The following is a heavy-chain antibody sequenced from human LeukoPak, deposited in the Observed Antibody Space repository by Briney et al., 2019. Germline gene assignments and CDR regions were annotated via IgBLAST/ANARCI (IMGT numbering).Heavy chain of an antibody. V-gene: IGHV3-74*01. CDR1: GFTFSSYW. Sequence: KSGGSLRLSCAASGFTFSSYWMHWVRQAPGKGLVWVSGINSDGSSTSYADSVRGRFTISRDNAKNTLYLQMNSLRAEDTAVYYCARALGGTRGADYWGQGTLVTVSS. D-gene: IGHD7-27*01. CDR3: ARALGGTRGADY. J-gene: IGHJ4*02. CDR2: INSDGSST.